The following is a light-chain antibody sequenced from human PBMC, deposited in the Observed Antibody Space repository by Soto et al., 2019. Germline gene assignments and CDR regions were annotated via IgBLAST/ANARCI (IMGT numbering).Light chain of an antibody. V-gene: IGKV1-9*01. CDR3: QQLNSYPRT. CDR1: QGISSY. J-gene: IGKJ2*01. Sequence: IQLTQSPSSLSASVGDRVTISCRASQGISSYLAWYQQKPGKAPKLLIYAASTLQSGVPSRFSDSGSGTDFTLTISSLQPEEFATYYCQQLNSYPRTFGQGTKLEIK. CDR2: AAS.